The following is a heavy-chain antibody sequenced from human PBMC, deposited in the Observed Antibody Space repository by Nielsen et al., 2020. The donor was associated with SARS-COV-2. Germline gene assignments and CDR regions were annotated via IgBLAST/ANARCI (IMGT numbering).Heavy chain of an antibody. J-gene: IGHJ4*02. Sequence: GESLKISCVASGFSFSETWMSWVRQVPGKGLEWVADIKPDGSEKQYVDSVKGRFTISRDNAKNSVYLQMSSLRPEDTAVYYCARDERSCSSASCPDYWGQGTLVTVSS. CDR1: GFSFSETW. CDR3: ARDERSCSSASCPDY. D-gene: IGHD2-2*01. V-gene: IGHV3-7*01. CDR2: IKPDGSEK.